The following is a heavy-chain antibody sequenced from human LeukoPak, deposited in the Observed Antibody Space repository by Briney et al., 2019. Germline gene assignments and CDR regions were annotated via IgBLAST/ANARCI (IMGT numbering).Heavy chain of an antibody. CDR1: SDSISSYY. CDR3: ARQMSGSSGLDY. J-gene: IGHJ4*02. CDR2: IYSSGST. V-gene: IGHV4-59*08. Sequence: SETLSLTCSVSSDSISSYYWSWIRQPPGKGLEWIGYIYSSGSTNYNPSLKSRVTISVDMSKSQFSLELSSVTATDTAVYYCARQMSGSSGLDYWGQGTLVTVSS. D-gene: IGHD6-19*01.